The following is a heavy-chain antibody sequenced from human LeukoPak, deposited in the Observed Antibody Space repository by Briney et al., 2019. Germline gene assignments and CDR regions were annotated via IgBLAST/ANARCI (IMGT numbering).Heavy chain of an antibody. CDR3: ARILLWFGELRGHDAFDI. V-gene: IGHV3-33*01. J-gene: IGHJ3*02. CDR1: GFTFSSYG. Sequence: PGRSLRLSCAASGFTFSSYGMHWVRQAPGKGLEWVAVIWYDGSNKYYADSVKGRFTISRDNSKNTLYLQMNSLRAEDTAVYYCARILLWFGELRGHDAFDIWGQGTMVTLSS. CDR2: IWYDGSNK. D-gene: IGHD3-10*01.